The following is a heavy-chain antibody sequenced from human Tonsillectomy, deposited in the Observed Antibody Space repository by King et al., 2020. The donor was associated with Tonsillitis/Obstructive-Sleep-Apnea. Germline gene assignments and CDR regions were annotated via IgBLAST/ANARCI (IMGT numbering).Heavy chain of an antibody. CDR2: IKQDGTEK. J-gene: IGHJ4*02. Sequence: EVQLVESGGGLVQPGGSLRLSCAASGFTFSSYWMSWVRQAPGKGLEWVANIKQDGTEKYYVNSVKGRFTISRDNAKNSLYLQMNSLRAEDTAVYYCASDPGGYRYGLDSWGQGTLVTVSS. D-gene: IGHD5-18*01. V-gene: IGHV3-7*01. CDR1: GFTFSSYW. CDR3: ASDPGGYRYGLDS.